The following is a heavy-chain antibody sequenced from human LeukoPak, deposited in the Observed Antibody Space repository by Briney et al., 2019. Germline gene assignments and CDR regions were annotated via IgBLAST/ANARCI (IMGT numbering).Heavy chain of an antibody. CDR3: AKEIWPTVTTPGHTHFDY. Sequence: GGSLRLSCVASGFTFSDYYMSWVRQPPGKGLEWVANIKQDGSEKYYVDSVKGRFTISRDNAKNSLFLQMNSLRAEDTAVYYCAKEIWPTVTTPGHTHFDYWGQGTLVTVSS. CDR2: IKQDGSEK. D-gene: IGHD4-17*01. V-gene: IGHV3-7*01. CDR1: GFTFSDYY. J-gene: IGHJ4*02.